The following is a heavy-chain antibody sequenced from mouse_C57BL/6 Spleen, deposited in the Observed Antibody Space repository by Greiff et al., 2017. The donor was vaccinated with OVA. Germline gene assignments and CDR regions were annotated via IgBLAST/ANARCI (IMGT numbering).Heavy chain of an antibody. CDR2: IYPGDGDT. CDR1: GYAFSSYW. CDR3: ARGDWVFFDY. Sequence: QVQLKESGAELVKPGASVKISCKASGYAFSSYWMNWVKQRPGKGLAWIGQIYPGDGDTNYNGKFKGKATLTADKSSSTAYMQLSSLTSEDSAVYFCARGDWVFFDYWGQGTTLTVSS. D-gene: IGHD4-1*01. J-gene: IGHJ2*01. V-gene: IGHV1-80*01.